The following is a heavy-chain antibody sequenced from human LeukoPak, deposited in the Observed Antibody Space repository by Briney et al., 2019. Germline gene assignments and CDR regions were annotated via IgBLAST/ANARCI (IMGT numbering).Heavy chain of an antibody. D-gene: IGHD3-22*01. CDR3: ARDASSSSYYDSSGLH. V-gene: IGHV4-34*01. CDR2: INHSGST. Sequence: PSETLSLTCAVYGGSFSGYYWSWIRQPPGKGLEWSGEINHSGSTNYNPSLKSRVTISVDTSKNQFSLKLSSVTAADTAVYYCARDASSSSYYDSSGLHWGQGTLVTVSS. CDR1: GGSFSGYY. J-gene: IGHJ4*02.